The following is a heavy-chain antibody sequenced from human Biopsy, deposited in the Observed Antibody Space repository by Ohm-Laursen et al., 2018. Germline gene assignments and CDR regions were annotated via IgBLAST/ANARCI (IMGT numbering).Heavy chain of an antibody. V-gene: IGHV1-2*02. CDR2: INPATGET. D-gene: IGHD3-16*01. CDR3: AKPSGGVSTIGFDP. CDR1: GNTFATYH. Sequence: ASVKVSCKASGNTFATYHIHWMRQAPGQGLEWMGWINPATGETRYAQRFQGRVTMTRDTSVTTAYMRLSSLTSDDTALYYCAKPSGGVSTIGFDPWGQGTQVIVSS. J-gene: IGHJ5*02.